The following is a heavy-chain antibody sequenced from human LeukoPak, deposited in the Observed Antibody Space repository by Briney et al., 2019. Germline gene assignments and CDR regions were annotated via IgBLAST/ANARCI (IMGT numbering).Heavy chain of an antibody. D-gene: IGHD5-18*01. Sequence: PGGSLRLSCAASGFTVSSNHMSWIRQPPGKGLEWIGEINHSGSTNYNPSLKSRVTISVDTSKNQFSLKLSSVTAADTAVYYCARGLTALPHYFDYWGQGTLVTVSS. CDR3: ARGLTALPHYFDY. CDR2: INHSGST. J-gene: IGHJ4*02. CDR1: GFTVSSNH. V-gene: IGHV4-34*01.